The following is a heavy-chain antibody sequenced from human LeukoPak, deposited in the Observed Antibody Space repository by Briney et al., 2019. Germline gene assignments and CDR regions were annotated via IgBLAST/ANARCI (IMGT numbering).Heavy chain of an antibody. CDR2: ISYDGSNK. CDR3: VKEDSGYERPLFDY. D-gene: IGHD5-12*01. CDR1: GFTFSSYG. J-gene: IGHJ4*02. V-gene: IGHV3-30*18. Sequence: PGGSLRLSCAASGFTFSSYGMHWVRQAPGKGLEWVAVISYDGSNKYYADSVKGRFTISRDNSKNTLYLQMSSLRAEDTAVYYCVKEDSGYERPLFDYWGQGTLVTVSS.